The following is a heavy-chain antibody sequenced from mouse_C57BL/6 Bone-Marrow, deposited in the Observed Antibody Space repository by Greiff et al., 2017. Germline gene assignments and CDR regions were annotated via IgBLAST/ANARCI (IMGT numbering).Heavy chain of an antibody. CDR1: GFNITDYY. CDR3: ARGKSKWYFDV. CDR2: IDPDDGET. V-gene: IGHV14-2*01. J-gene: IGHJ1*03. Sequence: VQLQQPGAELVKPGASVKLSCTASGFNITDYYMHWVKQRTEQGLEWIGRIDPDDGETKYDPKFQGKATITADTSSNTAYLQLSSLTSEDTAVYYCARGKSKWYFDVWGTGTTVTVSS. D-gene: IGHD1-3*01.